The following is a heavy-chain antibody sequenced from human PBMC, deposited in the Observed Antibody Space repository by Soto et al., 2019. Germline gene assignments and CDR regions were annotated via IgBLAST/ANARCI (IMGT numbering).Heavy chain of an antibody. D-gene: IGHD2-2*01. CDR1: GYTFTSYA. V-gene: IGHV1-3*01. Sequence: ASVKVSCKASGYTFTSYAMHWVRQAPGQRLEWMGWINAGNGNTKYSQKFQGRVTITRDTSASTAYMELSSLRSEDTAVYYGARDCSSTSCSGAFDYWGQGTLVTVSS. CDR3: ARDCSSTSCSGAFDY. J-gene: IGHJ4*02. CDR2: INAGNGNT.